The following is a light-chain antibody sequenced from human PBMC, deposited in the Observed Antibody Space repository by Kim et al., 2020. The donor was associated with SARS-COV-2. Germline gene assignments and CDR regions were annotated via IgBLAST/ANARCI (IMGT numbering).Light chain of an antibody. CDR3: QQYSNYPRT. CDR2: KAS. Sequence: DIQMTQSPSTLSASVGDRVSITCRASQSISDWLAWYQQKPGKAPKVLIHKASSLESGVPSRFSGSGYGTEFTLTISSLQPDDFATYHCQQYSNYPRTFGQGTRLEIK. J-gene: IGKJ5*01. V-gene: IGKV1-5*03. CDR1: QSISDW.